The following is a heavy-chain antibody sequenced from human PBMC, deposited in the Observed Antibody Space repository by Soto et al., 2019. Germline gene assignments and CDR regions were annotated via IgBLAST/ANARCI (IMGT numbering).Heavy chain of an antibody. Sequence: EVQLVESGGGLVQPGGSLKLSCAASGFAFSDSAMHWVRQASGKGLEWIGRIRGKRGNDGTAYAASVKGRFTISRDDSKTTTYLQRNSLKIEDTAVYYCTRRRDCTAVDPIDYGAQGTLATVSS. CDR3: TRRRDCTAVDPIDY. D-gene: IGHD5-18*01. J-gene: IGHJ4*02. CDR1: GFAFSDSA. CDR2: IRGKRGNDGT. V-gene: IGHV3-73*02.